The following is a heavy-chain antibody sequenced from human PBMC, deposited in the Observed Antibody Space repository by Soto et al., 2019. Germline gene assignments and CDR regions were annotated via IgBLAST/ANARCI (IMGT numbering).Heavy chain of an antibody. CDR1: GFTLSGYA. CDR3: AGRARPDFYYMDV. CDR2: ISSNGVGT. V-gene: IGHV3-64*01. Sequence: EVQLAESGGGLAQPGGSLRLSCAAAGFTLSGYAMDWVRQAPGKGLEYVSGISSNGVGTYYANSVHGRFTISRDNSKNTVYLQMGSLRPDDMAVYYCAGRARPDFYYMDVWGKGTTVTVSS. J-gene: IGHJ6*03. D-gene: IGHD6-6*01.